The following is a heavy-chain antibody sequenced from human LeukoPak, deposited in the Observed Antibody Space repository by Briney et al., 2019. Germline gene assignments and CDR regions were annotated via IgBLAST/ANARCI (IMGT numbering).Heavy chain of an antibody. CDR3: ARAQGTSHDYGDYVARVFDP. V-gene: IGHV3-30-3*01. CDR1: GFTFSSYA. J-gene: IGHJ5*02. D-gene: IGHD4-17*01. Sequence: GGSLRLSCAASGFTFSSYAMHWVRQAPGKGLEWVAVISYDGSNKYYADSVKGRFTISRDNSKNTLYLQMNSLRAEDTAVYYCARAQGTSHDYGDYVARVFDPWGQGTLVTVSS. CDR2: ISYDGSNK.